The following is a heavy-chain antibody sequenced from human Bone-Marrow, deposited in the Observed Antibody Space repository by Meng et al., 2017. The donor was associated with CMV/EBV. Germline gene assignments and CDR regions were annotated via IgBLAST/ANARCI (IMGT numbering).Heavy chain of an antibody. Sequence: ASVKVSCKASGYTFTGYYIHWVRQAPGQGLEWMGWINPNTGGTHYAQKFQGRVTMTRDTSISTAYMELSSLRSEDTAVYYCARDRLGDTIFGVVITGHWFDPWGQGTLVTVSS. V-gene: IGHV1-2*02. D-gene: IGHD3-3*01. J-gene: IGHJ5*02. CDR3: ARDRLGDTIFGVVITGHWFDP. CDR2: INPNTGGT. CDR1: GYTFTGYY.